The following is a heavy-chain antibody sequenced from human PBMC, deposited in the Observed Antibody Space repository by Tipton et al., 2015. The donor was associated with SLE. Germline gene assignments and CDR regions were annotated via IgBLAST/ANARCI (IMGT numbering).Heavy chain of an antibody. CDR3: ASSVYPFAFNF. D-gene: IGHD5/OR15-5a*01. V-gene: IGHV5-51*03. CDR2: IHPGDSDT. J-gene: IGHJ4*02. Sequence: VQLVQSGAEMKKPGESLKISCKDSGYSFTTYWIGWVRQMPGKGLEWMGIIHPGDSDTRYSPSFQGQVTISADKSISTAYLQWSSLKASDPAMYYCASSVYPFAFNFWGQGTLLTVSS. CDR1: GYSFTTYW.